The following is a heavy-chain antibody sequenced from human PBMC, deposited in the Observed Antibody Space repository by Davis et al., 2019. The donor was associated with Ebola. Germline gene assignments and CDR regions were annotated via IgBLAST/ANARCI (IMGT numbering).Heavy chain of an antibody. V-gene: IGHV3-21*01. J-gene: IGHJ4*02. CDR3: ARERLGYCSGGSCSEDY. Sequence: GESLKISCAASGFTFSSYSMNWVRQAPGKGLEWVASISSSSRYIYYADPVKGRFTISRDNAKNSLYLQMNSLRAEDTAVYYCARERLGYCSGGSCSEDYWGQGTLVTVSS. CDR2: ISSSSRYI. CDR1: GFTFSSYS. D-gene: IGHD2-15*01.